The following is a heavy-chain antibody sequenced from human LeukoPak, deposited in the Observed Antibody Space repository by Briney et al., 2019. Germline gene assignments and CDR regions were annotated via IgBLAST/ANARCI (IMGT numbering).Heavy chain of an antibody. V-gene: IGHV3-30-3*01. D-gene: IGHD6-13*01. CDR3: ARFHSSRSWELY. CDR2: ISYDENNK. J-gene: IGHJ4*02. Sequence: PGGSLRLSCAASGFTFSNYDMHWVRQPPGKGLEWVAVISYDENNKDYADSVKGRFTISRDNSKDTLYLQMNSLRVEDTAVYYCARFHSSRSWELYWGRGTLVTVSS. CDR1: GFTFSNYD.